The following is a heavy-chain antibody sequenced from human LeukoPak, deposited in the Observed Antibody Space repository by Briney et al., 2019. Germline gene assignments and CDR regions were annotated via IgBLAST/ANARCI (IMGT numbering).Heavy chain of an antibody. CDR1: GGSISSYY. D-gene: IGHD4-17*01. CDR3: ARATVTTIPFFDY. Sequence: SETLSLTCTVSGGSISSYYWSWIRQPPGKGLEWIGYIYYTGSTNYNPSLKSRVTISVDTSKNQFSLKLSSVTAADTAVYHCARATVTTIPFFDYWGQGTLVTVSS. J-gene: IGHJ4*02. V-gene: IGHV4-59*01. CDR2: IYYTGST.